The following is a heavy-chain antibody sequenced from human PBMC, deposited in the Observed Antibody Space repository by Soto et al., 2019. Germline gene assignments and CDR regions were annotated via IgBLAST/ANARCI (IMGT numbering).Heavy chain of an antibody. CDR2: ISSSSSTI. J-gene: IGHJ4*02. D-gene: IGHD5-18*01. CDR3: ARDAGYSYGPFDY. V-gene: IGHV3-48*02. Sequence: EVQLVESGGGLVQPGGSLRLSCAASGFTFSSYSMNWVRQAPGKGLEWVSYISSSSSTIYYADSVKGRFTISRDNAKNSLYLQMNSRRDEDTAVYYCARDAGYSYGPFDYWGQGTLVNVSS. CDR1: GFTFSSYS.